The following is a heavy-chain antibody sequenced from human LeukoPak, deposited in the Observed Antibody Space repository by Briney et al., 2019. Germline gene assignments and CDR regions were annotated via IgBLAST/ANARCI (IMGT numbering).Heavy chain of an antibody. J-gene: IGHJ4*02. CDR1: GFSIGWYW. CDR2: IKQDGSEK. Sequence: GGFLRISCAAAGFSIGWYWRWWGRHAPGEGVEWLANIKQDGSEKNYVDSVKGRFTISRDNAKNSLYLQMNSLRAEDTAVYYCAREPTGALDYWGQGTLVTVSS. V-gene: IGHV3-7*03. CDR3: AREPTGALDY. D-gene: IGHD7-27*01.